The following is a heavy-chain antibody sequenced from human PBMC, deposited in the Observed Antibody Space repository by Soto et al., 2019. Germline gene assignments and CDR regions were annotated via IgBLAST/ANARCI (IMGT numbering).Heavy chain of an antibody. CDR1: GFTFSSYA. CDR3: ARGGDYIGNSYYGMDV. J-gene: IGHJ6*02. CDR2: ISYDGSNI. D-gene: IGHD4-4*01. V-gene: IGHV3-30-3*01. Sequence: QVQLVESGGGVVQPGRSLRLSCAASGFTFSSYAMHWVRQAPGKGLEWVAIISYDGSNIYYADSVKGLFTISRDNSKNALYLQMNSLRTEDTAVYYCARGGDYIGNSYYGMDVWGQGTTVTVSS.